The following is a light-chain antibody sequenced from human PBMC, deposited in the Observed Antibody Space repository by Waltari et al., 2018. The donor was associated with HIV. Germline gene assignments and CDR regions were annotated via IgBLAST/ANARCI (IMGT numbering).Light chain of an antibody. CDR1: NRGSKS. J-gene: IGLJ1*01. Sequence: SYVLTQPPSVSVAQGQAARIPCGGTNRGSKSVHGYQQRPGQAPVLVVYDDFDRPSGIPERFSGSNSGNTATLTISRVEVVDEADYHCQVWDRSSDHYVFGPGTKVTVL. CDR2: DDF. V-gene: IGLV3-21*02. CDR3: QVWDRSSDHYV.